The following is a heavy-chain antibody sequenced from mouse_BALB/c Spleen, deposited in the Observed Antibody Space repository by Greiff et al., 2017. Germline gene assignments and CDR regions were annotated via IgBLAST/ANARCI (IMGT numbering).Heavy chain of an antibody. Sequence: EVQRVESGPGLVKPSQSLSLTCSVTGYSITSGYYWNWIRQFPGNKLEWMGYISYDGSNNYNPSLKNRISITRDTSKNQFFLKLNSVTTEDTATYYCAREGGNYFDYWGQGTTLTVSS. V-gene: IGHV3-6*02. CDR1: GYSITSGYY. J-gene: IGHJ2*01. CDR3: AREGGNYFDY. D-gene: IGHD1-1*02. CDR2: ISYDGSN.